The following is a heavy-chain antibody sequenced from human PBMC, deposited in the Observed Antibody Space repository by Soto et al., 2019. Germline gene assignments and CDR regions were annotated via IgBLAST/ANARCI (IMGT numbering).Heavy chain of an antibody. CDR1: GGSISSGGYY. CDR2: IYYSEST. CDR3: ARAWGGYFDC. D-gene: IGHD3-16*01. Sequence: QVQLQESGPGLVKPSQTLSLTCTASGGSISSGGYYWSWIRQHPGKGLEWIGYIYYSESTHYNPSLKSRVTISVDTSKNQLSLKLSSVPAADTAVYYCARAWGGYFDCWGQGTLVTVSS. V-gene: IGHV4-31*03. J-gene: IGHJ4*02.